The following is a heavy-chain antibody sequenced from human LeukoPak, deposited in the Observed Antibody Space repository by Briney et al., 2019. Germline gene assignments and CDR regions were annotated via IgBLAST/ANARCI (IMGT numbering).Heavy chain of an antibody. V-gene: IGHV3-30*02. J-gene: IGHJ4*02. Sequence: PGGSLRLSCAASGFTFSSYGMHWVRQAPGKGLEWVAFIRYDGSNKYYADSVKGRFTISRDNSKNTLYLQMNSLRAEDTAVYYCAKDLWVHYGDDVATTFDYWGQGTLVIVSS. D-gene: IGHD4-17*01. CDR3: AKDLWVHYGDDVATTFDY. CDR2: IRYDGSNK. CDR1: GFTFSSYG.